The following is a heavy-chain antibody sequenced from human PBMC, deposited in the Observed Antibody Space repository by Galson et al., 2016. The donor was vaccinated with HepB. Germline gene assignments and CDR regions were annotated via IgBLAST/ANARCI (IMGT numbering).Heavy chain of an antibody. Sequence: SLRLSCAASGFIFSSCGMSWVRQAPGKGLEWVSTISDSGSNTYYADSVGGRFTISRDNSKNTLYLQMKSLRAEDTAVYYCAKDVGGEAFFEYWGQGALVTVSS. J-gene: IGHJ4*02. CDR2: ISDSGSNT. CDR3: AKDVGGEAFFEY. D-gene: IGHD1-26*01. CDR1: GFIFSSCG. V-gene: IGHV3-23*01.